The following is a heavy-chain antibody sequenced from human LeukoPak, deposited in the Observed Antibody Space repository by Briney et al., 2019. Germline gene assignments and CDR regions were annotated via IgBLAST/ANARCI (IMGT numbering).Heavy chain of an antibody. CDR2: INHSGST. D-gene: IGHD6-19*01. J-gene: IGHJ5*02. V-gene: IGHV4-34*01. CDR1: GGSFSGYY. CDR3: ARGVVEQWLARYNWSDP. Sequence: SETLSLTCAVYGGSFSGYYWSWIRQPPGKGLEWTGEINHSGSTSYNPSLKSRVTISVDTSKNQFSLKLSSVTAADTAVYYCARGVVEQWLARYNWSDPWGQGTLVTVSS.